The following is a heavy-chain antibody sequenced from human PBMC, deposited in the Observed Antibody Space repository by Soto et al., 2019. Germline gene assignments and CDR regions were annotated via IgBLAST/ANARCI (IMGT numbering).Heavy chain of an antibody. V-gene: IGHV4-59*08. CDR2: IYYSGNI. CDR3: VRQRGTGKSDLGWFDL. Sequence: QVQLQESGPGLVKPSETLSLTCTVSGGSISSYYWSWIRQPPGKGLEWIANIYYSGNINYNPSLKSRVTISADTSKNQISLKLRSVTAADTAVYYCVRQRGTGKSDLGWFDLWGQGSLVTVSS. J-gene: IGHJ5*02. CDR1: GGSISSYY. D-gene: IGHD1-1*01.